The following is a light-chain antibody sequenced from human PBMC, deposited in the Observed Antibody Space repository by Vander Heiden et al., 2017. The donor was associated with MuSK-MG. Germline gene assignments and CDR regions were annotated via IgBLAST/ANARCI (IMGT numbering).Light chain of an antibody. CDR3: MQALQTPLT. CDR1: QSLLHSNGYSY. CDR2: LGS. V-gene: IGKV2-28*01. Sequence: DIVMTQSRLSLPVTPGVPASNPCRSSQSLLHSNGYSYLDWYLQKPGQSPQLLIYLGSSRASGVPDRFSGSGSGTDFTLKISRVEAEDVGVYYCMQALQTPLTFGGGTKVEIK. J-gene: IGKJ4*01.